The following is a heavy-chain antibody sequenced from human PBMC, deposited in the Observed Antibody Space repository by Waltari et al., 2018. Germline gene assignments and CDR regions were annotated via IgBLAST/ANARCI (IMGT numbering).Heavy chain of an antibody. CDR2: IYTSGST. D-gene: IGHD3-22*01. J-gene: IGHJ4*02. CDR3: ARRRSKGSGYYFV. Sequence: QVQLQESGPGLVKPSETLSLTCTFSGCSISCYYWSLLRQPPGKGLEWIGYIYTSGSTNYNPSLKSRVTISVDTSKNQFSLKLSSVTAADTAVYYCARRRSKGSGYYFVWGQGTLVTVSS. CDR1: GCSISCYY. V-gene: IGHV4-4*09.